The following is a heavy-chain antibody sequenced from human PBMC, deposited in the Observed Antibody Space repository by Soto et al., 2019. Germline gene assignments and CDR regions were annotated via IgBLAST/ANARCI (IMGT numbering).Heavy chain of an antibody. V-gene: IGHV3-23*01. CDR1: GFTFSSYA. Sequence: EVQLLESGGGLVQPGGSLRLSCAASGFTFSSYAMSWVRQAPGKGLEWVSVISGSGDSTYYADSVRGRFTISRDNSKNTLYLQMNSLRAEDTAVYYCAKDRDGAAAGPTKCSGMDVWGQATTVTVSS. J-gene: IGHJ6*02. CDR2: ISGSGDST. CDR3: AKDRDGAAAGPTKCSGMDV. D-gene: IGHD6-13*01.